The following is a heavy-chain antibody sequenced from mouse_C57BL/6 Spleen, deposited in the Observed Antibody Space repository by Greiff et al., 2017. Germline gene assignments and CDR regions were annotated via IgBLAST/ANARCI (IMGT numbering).Heavy chain of an antibody. D-gene: IGHD2-4*01. CDR1: GFTFSSYA. V-gene: IGHV5-9-1*02. CDR2: ISSGGDYI. Sequence: EVKLVESGEGLVKPGGSLKLSCAASGFTFSSYAMSWVRQTPEKRLEWVAYISSGGDYIYYADTVKGRFTISRDNARNTLYLQMSSLKSEDTAMYYCTRENDYDGGGYYAMDYWGQGTSVTVSS. J-gene: IGHJ4*01. CDR3: TRENDYDGGGYYAMDY.